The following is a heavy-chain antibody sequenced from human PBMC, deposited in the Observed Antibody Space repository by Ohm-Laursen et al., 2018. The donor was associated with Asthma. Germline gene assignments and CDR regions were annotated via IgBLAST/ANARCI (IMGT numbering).Heavy chain of an antibody. D-gene: IGHD2-15*01. CDR3: ARKAGSCISSTCYSLDF. Sequence: SVKVSCKPLGGTFNTYVIGWVRQAPEQGLEWMGGINSVFGTTTYAQKFQGRVTITADESTSTVYMELSSLRSEDTAVYYCARKAGSCISSTCYSLDFWGQGTLVTVSS. CDR2: INSVFGTT. CDR1: GGTFNTYV. V-gene: IGHV1-69*13. J-gene: IGHJ4*02.